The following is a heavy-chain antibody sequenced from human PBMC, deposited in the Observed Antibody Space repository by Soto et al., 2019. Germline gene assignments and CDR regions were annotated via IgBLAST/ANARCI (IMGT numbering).Heavy chain of an antibody. V-gene: IGHV1-69*01. Sequence: QVQLVQSGAEVKKPGSSVKVSCKASGGTFSSYAISWVRQAPGQGLEWMGGIIPIFGTANYAQKFQGRVTITAAESTSTAYMELSSLRSEDTAVYYCARDGNYYDSSGYYVYYYYGMDVWGQGTTVTVSS. CDR3: ARDGNYYDSSGYYVYYYYGMDV. CDR2: IIPIFGTA. D-gene: IGHD3-22*01. J-gene: IGHJ6*02. CDR1: GGTFSSYA.